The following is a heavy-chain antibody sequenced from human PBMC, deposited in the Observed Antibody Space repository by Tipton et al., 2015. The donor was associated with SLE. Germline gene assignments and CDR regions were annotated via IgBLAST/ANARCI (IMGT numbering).Heavy chain of an antibody. CDR2: ISHSGNT. D-gene: IGHD4-17*01. J-gene: IGHJ1*01. Sequence: TLSLTCAVSGYSISSGYYWGWIRQPPGKGLEWIGTISHSGNTDYNLSPKSRVTISVDTLKNQFSLELSSVTAANTAVYYCAKSHHGDYEYFQHWGQGTLVTVSS. V-gene: IGHV4-38-2*01. CDR1: GYSISSGYY. CDR3: AKSHHGDYEYFQH.